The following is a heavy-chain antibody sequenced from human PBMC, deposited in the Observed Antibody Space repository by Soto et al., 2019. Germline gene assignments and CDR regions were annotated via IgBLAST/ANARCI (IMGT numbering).Heavy chain of an antibody. V-gene: IGHV4-34*01. CDR2: INHSGST. D-gene: IGHD3-22*01. CDR1: GGSFSGYY. CDR3: ARGRTSVAYDSSGYYPTLYYYYGMDV. J-gene: IGHJ6*02. Sequence: PSETLSLTCAVYGGSFSGYYWSWIRQPPGKGLEWIGEINHSGSTNYNPSLKSRVTISVDTSKNQFSLKLSSVTAADTAVYYCARGRTSVAYDSSGYYPTLYYYYGMDVWGQGTTVTVS.